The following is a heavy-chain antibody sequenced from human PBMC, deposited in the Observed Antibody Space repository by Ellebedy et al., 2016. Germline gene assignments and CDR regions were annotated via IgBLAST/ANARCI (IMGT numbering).Heavy chain of an antibody. CDR1: GFTFSTYI. Sequence: GGSLRLSXAASGFTFSTYIMNWVRQAPGKGLEWVSSISSSHVYIYYADSVKGRFTISRDNAKNSLYLQMNSLRAEDTAVYYCARGGASFDYWGQGTLVTVSS. V-gene: IGHV3-21*01. CDR3: ARGGASFDY. J-gene: IGHJ4*02. CDR2: ISSSHVYI. D-gene: IGHD1-26*01.